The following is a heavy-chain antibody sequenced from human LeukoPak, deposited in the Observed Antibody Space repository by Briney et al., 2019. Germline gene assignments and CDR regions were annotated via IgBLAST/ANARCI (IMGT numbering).Heavy chain of an antibody. Sequence: GGSLRLSCAASGFTFSTYNMNWVRQAPGKGLEWVSYISSSGSTIYYADSVKGRFTISRDNAKNSLYLQMNSLRAEDTAVYYCARVYWELPGYAFDIWGLGTMVTVSS. J-gene: IGHJ3*02. D-gene: IGHD1-26*01. CDR3: ARVYWELPGYAFDI. CDR2: ISSSGSTI. CDR1: GFTFSTYN. V-gene: IGHV3-48*04.